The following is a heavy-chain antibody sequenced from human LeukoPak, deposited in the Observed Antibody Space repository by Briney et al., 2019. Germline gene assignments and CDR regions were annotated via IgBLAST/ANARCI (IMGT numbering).Heavy chain of an antibody. J-gene: IGHJ4*02. CDR1: GFTFSSKG. D-gene: IGHD2-21*01. CDR3: AKDSPVMTM. V-gene: IGHV3-23*01. CDR2: ITGGGDGT. Sequence: GGSLRLSCAASGFTFSSKGMSWVRQAPGKGLEWVSAITGGGDGTYYADSVKGRFIISRDNSKNTLYLQMDSLRAEDTAIYYCAKDSPVMTMWGQGTLVTVSS.